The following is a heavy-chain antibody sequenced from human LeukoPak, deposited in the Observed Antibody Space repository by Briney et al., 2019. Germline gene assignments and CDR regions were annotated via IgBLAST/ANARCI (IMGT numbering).Heavy chain of an antibody. CDR3: ARGGSDIVVVPAAVSYYYYYYMDV. V-gene: IGHV4-61*02. CDR1: GGSISSGSYY. D-gene: IGHD2-2*01. Sequence: SETLSLTCTVSGGSISSGSYYWSWIRQPAGKGLEWIGRIYTSGSTNYNPSLKSRVTISVDTSKNQFSLKLSSVTAADTAVYYCARGGSDIVVVPAAVSYYYYYYMDVWGKGTTVTVSS. CDR2: IYTSGST. J-gene: IGHJ6*03.